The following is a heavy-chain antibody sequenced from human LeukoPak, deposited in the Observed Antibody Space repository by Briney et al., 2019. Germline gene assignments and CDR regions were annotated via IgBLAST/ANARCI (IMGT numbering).Heavy chain of an antibody. CDR1: GGSISSYY. V-gene: IGHV4-59*01. J-gene: IGHJ6*02. CDR2: IYYSGST. Sequence: SETLSLTCTVSGGSISSYYWSWIRQPPGKGLEWIGYIYYSGSTNYNPSLKSRVTISVDTSKNQFSLKLSSVTAADTAVYYCARGRQDYDILTGYYYYGMDVWGQGTTVTASS. CDR3: ARGRQDYDILTGYYYYGMDV. D-gene: IGHD3-9*01.